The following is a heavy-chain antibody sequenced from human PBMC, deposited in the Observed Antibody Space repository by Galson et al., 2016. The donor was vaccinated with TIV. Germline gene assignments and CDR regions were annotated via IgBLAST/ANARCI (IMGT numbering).Heavy chain of an antibody. V-gene: IGHV3-23*01. CDR2: ITGGGGTT. CDR1: GVSFSNYA. Sequence: SLRLSCAASGVSFSNYAMTWFRQAPGRGLEWVSVITGGGGTTDYADSVKGRLTISRDNSENTLYLQLSGLRAEDTAVYYCAKVSLFGDYDRWEHYYYYGLDVWGQGTTVTVSS. D-gene: IGHD4-17*01. J-gene: IGHJ6*02. CDR3: AKVSLFGDYDRWEHYYYYGLDV.